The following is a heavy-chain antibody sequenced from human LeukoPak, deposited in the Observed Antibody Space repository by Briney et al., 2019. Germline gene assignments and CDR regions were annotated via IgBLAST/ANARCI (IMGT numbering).Heavy chain of an antibody. Sequence: GGSLRLSCAASGFTVSDYSMSWVRQAPGKGLEWVSAISGSGSYTDYADSVKGRFTISRDNAKNSLYLQMNSLRAEDTALYYCARDVSSGWYIRRTNGWFDPWGQGTLVTVSS. CDR1: GFTVSDYS. V-gene: IGHV3-11*05. D-gene: IGHD6-19*01. J-gene: IGHJ5*02. CDR2: ISGSGSYT. CDR3: ARDVSSGWYIRRTNGWFDP.